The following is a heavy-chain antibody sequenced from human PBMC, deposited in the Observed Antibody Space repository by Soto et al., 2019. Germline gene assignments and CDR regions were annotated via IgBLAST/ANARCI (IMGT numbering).Heavy chain of an antibody. V-gene: IGHV4-39*01. CDR3: ARQTYYYDNFDP. D-gene: IGHD3-22*01. CDR1: GGSISSSSYY. J-gene: IGHJ5*02. CDR2: IYYSGST. Sequence: SVTLSLTCTVSGGSISSSSYYWGWIRQPPGKGLEWIGSIYYSGSTYYNPSLKSRVTISVDTSKNQFSLKLSSVTAADTAVYYCARQTYYYDNFDPWGQGTLVTVAS.